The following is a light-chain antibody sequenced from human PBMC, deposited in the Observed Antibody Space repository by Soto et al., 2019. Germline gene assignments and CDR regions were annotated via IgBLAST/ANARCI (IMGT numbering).Light chain of an antibody. Sequence: EILLTQSPATLSLSPGERAPLPCRASKSVSSYLAWYQQKPGQAPRLLIYDASNRATGIPARFSGSGSGTDFTLTISSLEPEDFAVYYCQQRSNWAFTFGPGTKVDIK. V-gene: IGKV3-11*01. CDR1: KSVSSY. J-gene: IGKJ3*01. CDR3: QQRSNWAFT. CDR2: DAS.